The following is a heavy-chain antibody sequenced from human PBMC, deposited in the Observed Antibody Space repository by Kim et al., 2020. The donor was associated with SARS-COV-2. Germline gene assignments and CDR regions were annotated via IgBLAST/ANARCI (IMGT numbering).Heavy chain of an antibody. J-gene: IGHJ3*02. CDR1: GFTFSSYA. D-gene: IGHD5-18*01. Sequence: GGSLRLSCAASGFTFSSYAMTWVRQAPGKGLEWVSYIRGGGAGRLYADSVKGRFIISRDNSKNTLYLQMNNLSADDTAVYYCAKCVDSYGNDALHIWGQGTVVTVSS. CDR2: IRGGGAGR. V-gene: IGHV3-23*01. CDR3: AKCVDSYGNDALHI.